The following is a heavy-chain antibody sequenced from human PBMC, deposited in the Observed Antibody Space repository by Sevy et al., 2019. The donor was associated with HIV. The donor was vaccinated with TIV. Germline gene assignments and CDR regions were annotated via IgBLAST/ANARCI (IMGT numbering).Heavy chain of an antibody. V-gene: IGHV1-24*01. D-gene: IGHD3-16*02. CDR3: ATSSIMITFGGVIVIRGHDAFDI. Sequence: ASVKVSCKVSGYTLTELSMHWVRQAPGKGLEWMGGFDPEDGETIYAQKFQGGVTMAEDTSTETAYMGLSNLRSEGTAVYYCATSSIMITFGGVIVIRGHDAFDIWGQGTMVTVSS. CDR2: FDPEDGET. CDR1: GYTLTELS. J-gene: IGHJ3*02.